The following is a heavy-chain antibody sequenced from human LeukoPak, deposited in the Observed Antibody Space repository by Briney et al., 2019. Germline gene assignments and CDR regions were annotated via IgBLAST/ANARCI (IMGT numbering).Heavy chain of an antibody. J-gene: IGHJ3*02. CDR3: ARRRGITDAFDI. CDR2: IIPIFGTA. Sequence: ASVKLSCKASGGTFSSYAISWVRQAPGQGLEWMGGIIPIFGTANYAQKFQGRVTITADESTSTAYMELSSLRSEDTAVYYCARRRGITDAFDIWGQGTMVTVSS. D-gene: IGHD1-14*01. V-gene: IGHV1-69*13. CDR1: GGTFSSYA.